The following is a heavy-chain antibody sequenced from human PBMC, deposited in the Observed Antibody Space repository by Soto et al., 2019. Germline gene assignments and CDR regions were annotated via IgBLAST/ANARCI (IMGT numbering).Heavy chain of an antibody. V-gene: IGHV1-46*04. CDR1: GYTFTNYY. D-gene: IGHD6-19*01. J-gene: IGHJ4*02. CDR2: INPSGGST. Sequence: ASVKVSCKASGYTFTNYYMHWVRQAPGQGLEWMGIINPSGGSTNFAQKLQGRVTMTRDTSTSTVYMELSSLRFEDTAVYYCARDPGMDNGWYYFDYWGQGTLVTVSS. CDR3: ARDPGMDNGWYYFDY.